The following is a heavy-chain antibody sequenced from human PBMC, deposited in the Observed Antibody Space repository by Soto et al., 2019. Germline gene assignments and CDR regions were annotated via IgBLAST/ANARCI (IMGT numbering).Heavy chain of an antibody. Sequence: QVQLVQSGAEVKKPGSLVKVSCKASGGTFSSYAISWVRQAPGQGLEWMGGIIPIFGTAHYAQKFQGRVTITADESTSRAYMELSSLRSEDTAVYYCARVGLQRWYEGAFDIWGQGTMVTVSS. CDR1: GGTFSSYA. CDR3: ARVGLQRWYEGAFDI. V-gene: IGHV1-69*01. D-gene: IGHD6-13*01. J-gene: IGHJ3*02. CDR2: IIPIFGTA.